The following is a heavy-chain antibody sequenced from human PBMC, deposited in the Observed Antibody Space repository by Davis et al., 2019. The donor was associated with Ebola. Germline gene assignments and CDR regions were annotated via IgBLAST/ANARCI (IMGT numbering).Heavy chain of an antibody. CDR1: GGSISSSSYY. Sequence: PSETLSLTCTVSGGSISSSSYYWSWIRQPPGKGLEWIGEINHSGSTNYNPSLKSRVTISVDTSKNQFSLKLSSVTAADTAVYYCAKGSGSYYKYNWFDPWGQGTLVTVSS. CDR3: AKGSGSYYKYNWFDP. CDR2: INHSGST. V-gene: IGHV4-39*07. D-gene: IGHD3-10*01. J-gene: IGHJ5*02.